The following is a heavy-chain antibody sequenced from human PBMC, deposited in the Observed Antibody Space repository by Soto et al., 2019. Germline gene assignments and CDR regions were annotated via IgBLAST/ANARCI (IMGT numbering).Heavy chain of an antibody. D-gene: IGHD2-8*01. CDR3: AAGRWFMDY. J-gene: IGHJ4*02. V-gene: IGHV3-30*03. CDR1: GFSFSSYG. CDR2: ISYDGSDK. Sequence: QVQLVEPGGGVVQPGRSLRLSCAVSGFSFSSYGMHWVRQAPGKGLEWVAVISYDGSDKYYADSVKGRFTISRDNSKNTLYLQVNSLTTEDTAVYYCAAGRWFMDYWGQGTLVTVSS.